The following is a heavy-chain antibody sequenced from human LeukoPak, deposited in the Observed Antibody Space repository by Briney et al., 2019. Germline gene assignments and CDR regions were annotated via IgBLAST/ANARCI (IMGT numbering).Heavy chain of an antibody. J-gene: IGHJ5*02. CDR3: ARDQAPRMITFGGPRRWFDP. V-gene: IGHV1-2*02. Sequence: ASVKVSCKASGYTFTGYYMHWVRQAPGQGLEWMGWINPNSGGTNYAQKFQGRVTMTRDTSISTAYMELSRLRSDDTAAYYCARDQAPRMITFGGPRRWFDPWGQGTLVTVSS. CDR1: GYTFTGYY. CDR2: INPNSGGT. D-gene: IGHD3-16*01.